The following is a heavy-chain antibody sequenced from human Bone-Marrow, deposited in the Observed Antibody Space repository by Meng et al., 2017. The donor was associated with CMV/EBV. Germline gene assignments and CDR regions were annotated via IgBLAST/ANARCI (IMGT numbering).Heavy chain of an antibody. CDR3: SKHPGSIYWDY. CDR1: SFTFSNAV. Sequence: RGGFVHPGLALRCSCAAASFTFSNAVMSWVRMALQKWLGWVSALSSTGRNTSHADCVKRRFTVSRDNSKNIMYLQMNNLRGEDTAVYYCSKHPGSIYWDYWGQGTLVTVSS. D-gene: IGHD2-2*01. CDR2: LSSTGRNT. J-gene: IGHJ4*02. V-gene: IGHV3-23*01.